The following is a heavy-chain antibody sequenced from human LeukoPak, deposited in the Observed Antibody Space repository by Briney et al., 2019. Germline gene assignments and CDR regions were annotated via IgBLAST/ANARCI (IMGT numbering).Heavy chain of an antibody. J-gene: IGHJ4*02. Sequence: GGSLRLSCAASGFTFSSYGMHWVRQAPGKGLEWVAVIWYDGSNKYYADSVKGRFTISRDNSKNTLYLQMNSLRAEDTAVYYCASPLTTVKVNYWGQGTLVTVSS. CDR1: GFTFSSYG. V-gene: IGHV3-33*08. D-gene: IGHD4-11*01. CDR3: ASPLTTVKVNY. CDR2: IWYDGSNK.